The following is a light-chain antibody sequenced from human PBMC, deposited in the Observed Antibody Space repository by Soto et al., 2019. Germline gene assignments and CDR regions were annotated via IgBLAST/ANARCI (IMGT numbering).Light chain of an antibody. Sequence: EIVMTQSPATLSVSPGERATLSCRASQSVRHNLAWYQQKPGQAPRLLIYGASTRATDIPARFSGSGSGTEITLTISSLQSEDFAVYYCQQSNNWPYTFGQGTKVDIK. J-gene: IGKJ2*01. CDR3: QQSNNWPYT. CDR2: GAS. V-gene: IGKV3-15*01. CDR1: QSVRHN.